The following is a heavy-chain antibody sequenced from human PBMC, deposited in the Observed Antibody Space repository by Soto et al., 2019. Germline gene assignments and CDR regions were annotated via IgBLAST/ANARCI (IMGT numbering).Heavy chain of an antibody. CDR3: ARHVLHFGEFYDY. D-gene: IGHD3-16*01. CDR1: GGSISSGGYS. J-gene: IGHJ4*02. CDR2: IYHSGST. Sequence: SETLSLTCAVSGGSISSGGYSWSWIRQPPGKGLEWIGYIYHSGSTYYNPSLKSRVTISVDRSKNQFSLKLSSVTAADTALYFCARHVLHFGEFYDYWGQGTLVTVYS. V-gene: IGHV4-30-2*01.